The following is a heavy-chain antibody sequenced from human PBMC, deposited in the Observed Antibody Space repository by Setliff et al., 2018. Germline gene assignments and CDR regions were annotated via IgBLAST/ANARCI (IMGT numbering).Heavy chain of an antibody. Sequence: SETLSLTCAVSGYSISSDYYWGWIRQPPGKGLEWIGTIYYSGSTYYNPSLKSRVTISVDTSKNQFSLKLSSVTAADTAVYYCARGDRWGYSYGPYYYGMDVWGQGTTVTVSS. CDR3: ARGDRWGYSYGPYYYGMDV. CDR1: GYSISSDYY. CDR2: IYYSGST. D-gene: IGHD5-18*01. J-gene: IGHJ6*02. V-gene: IGHV4-38-2*01.